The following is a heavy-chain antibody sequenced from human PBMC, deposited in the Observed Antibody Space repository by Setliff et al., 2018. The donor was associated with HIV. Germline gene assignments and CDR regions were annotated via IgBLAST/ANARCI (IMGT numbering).Heavy chain of an antibody. CDR2: IYYSGST. J-gene: IGHJ4*02. CDR3: ARQVPIPGVAVTPIDF. Sequence: KPSETLSLTCTVSGGSISSGGYYWSWIRQLPGKGLEWIGYIYYSGSTNYNPSLKSRVTISVDTSQHQFSLKLTPVTAADTAVYYCARQVPIPGVAVTPIDFWGQGILVTVSS. V-gene: IGHV4-61*08. D-gene: IGHD3-22*01. CDR1: GGSISSGGYY.